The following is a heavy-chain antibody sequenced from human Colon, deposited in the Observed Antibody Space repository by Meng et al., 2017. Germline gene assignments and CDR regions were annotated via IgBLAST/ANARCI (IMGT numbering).Heavy chain of an antibody. V-gene: IGHV3-74*01. D-gene: IGHD4-17*01. Sequence: VQLLALGGGLVRPGGSLRLSCGASGFTFSSYWMHWVRQVPGKGLVWVSRINEDGIVTNYADSVKGRFTVSRDNAKNTLYLQMNSLRVEDTAVYYCARINYAEDSWGQGTLVTVSS. CDR1: GFTFSSYW. CDR3: ARINYAEDS. J-gene: IGHJ4*02. CDR2: INEDGIVT.